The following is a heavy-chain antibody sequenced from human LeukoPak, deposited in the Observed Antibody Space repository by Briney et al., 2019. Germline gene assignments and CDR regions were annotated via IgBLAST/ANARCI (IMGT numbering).Heavy chain of an antibody. CDR3: ALNSYESSGFDAFDI. V-gene: IGHV1-2*02. D-gene: IGHD3-22*01. CDR1: GYTFTGFY. CDR2: INPYSGGT. J-gene: IGHJ3*02. Sequence: ASVKVSCKASGYTFTGFYMHWVRQAPGHGLEWIGWINPYSGGTNYAQKFQGRVTLTRVTSITTAYMELSRLTSDDTAVYYCALNSYESSGFDAFDIWGQGTMVTVSS.